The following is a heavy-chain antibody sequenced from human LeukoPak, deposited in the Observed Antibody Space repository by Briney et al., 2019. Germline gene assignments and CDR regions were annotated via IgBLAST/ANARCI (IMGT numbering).Heavy chain of an antibody. V-gene: IGHV1-2*06. J-gene: IGHJ5*02. CDR1: GHTFTDYY. Sequence: ASVKVSCKASGHTFTDYYLHWVRRAPGQGLEWMGRINPSSGGTNYAQKFQGRVTMTRDTSISVAYMELNRLTSDDTAVYYCARGATPLPAAIRNTGNNWFDPWGQGTLVTVSS. CDR3: ARGATPLPAAIRNTGNNWFDP. D-gene: IGHD2-2*01. CDR2: INPSSGGT.